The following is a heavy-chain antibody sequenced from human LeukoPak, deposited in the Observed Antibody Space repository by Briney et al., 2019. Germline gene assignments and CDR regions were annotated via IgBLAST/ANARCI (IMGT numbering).Heavy chain of an antibody. V-gene: IGHV3-21*01. CDR1: GFTFSSYS. J-gene: IGHJ4*02. D-gene: IGHD3-22*01. CDR2: ISSSSSYI. CDR3: ADSSGPTH. Sequence: GSLRLSCAASGFTFSSYSMNWVRQAPGKGLEWVSSISSSSSYIYYADSVKGRFTISRDNSKNTLYLQMNSLRAEDTAVYYCADSSGPTHWGQGTLVTVSS.